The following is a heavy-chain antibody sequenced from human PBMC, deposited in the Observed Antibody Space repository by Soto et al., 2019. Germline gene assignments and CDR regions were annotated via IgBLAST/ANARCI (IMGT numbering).Heavy chain of an antibody. J-gene: IGHJ4*02. Sequence: GGSLRLSCAASGFTFSSYAMHWVRQAPGKGLEWVAVISYDGSNKYYADSVKGRFTISRDNSKNTLYLQMNSLRAEDTAVYYCARDLDYYGSGSYYNLHLGYWGQGTLVTVPS. CDR1: GFTFSSYA. D-gene: IGHD3-10*01. V-gene: IGHV3-30-3*01. CDR2: ISYDGSNK. CDR3: ARDLDYYGSGSYYNLHLGY.